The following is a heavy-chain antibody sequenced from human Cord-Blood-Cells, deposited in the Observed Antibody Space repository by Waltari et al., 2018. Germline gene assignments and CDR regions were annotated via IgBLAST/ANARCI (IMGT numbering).Heavy chain of an antibody. CDR3: ARDSSSSFAFDI. V-gene: IGHV3-53*02. CDR1: GFTVSSNY. D-gene: IGHD6-6*01. Sequence: EVQLVETGGGLIQPGGSLRLSCAASGFTVSSNYMSWVRQAPGKGLEWASVIYSGGSTYYADSVKGRFTISRDNSKNTLYLQMNSLRAEDTAVYYCARDSSSSFAFDIWGQGTMVTVSS. CDR2: IYSGGST. J-gene: IGHJ3*02.